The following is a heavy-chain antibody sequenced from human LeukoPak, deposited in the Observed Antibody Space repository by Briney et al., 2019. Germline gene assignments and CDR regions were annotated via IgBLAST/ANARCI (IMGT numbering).Heavy chain of an antibody. CDR1: GYTFTSYG. V-gene: IGHV1-18*01. CDR2: ISAYNGNT. D-gene: IGHD3-3*01. J-gene: IGHJ4*02. Sequence: ASVKVSCKASGYTFTSYGISWVRQAPGQGLEWMGWISAYNGNTNYAQKLQGRVTMTTDTSTSTAYMELRRLRSEDTAVYYCARAALGYDFWSPALIDYWGQGTLATVSS. CDR3: ARAALGYDFWSPALIDY.